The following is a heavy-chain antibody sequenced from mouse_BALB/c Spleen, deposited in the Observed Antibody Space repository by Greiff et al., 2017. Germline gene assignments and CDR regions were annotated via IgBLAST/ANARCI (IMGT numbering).Heavy chain of an antibody. V-gene: IGHV5-4*02. J-gene: IGHJ2*01. CDR1: GFTFSDYY. D-gene: IGHD1-1*01. CDR3: ARDGGRRRSYYFDY. Sequence: DVQLVESGGGLVKPGGSLKLSCAASGFTFSDYYMYWVRQTPEKRLEWVATISDGGSYTYYPDSVKGRFTISRDNAKNNLYLQMSSLKSEDTAMYYCARDGGRRRSYYFDYWGQGTTLTVSS. CDR2: ISDGGSYT.